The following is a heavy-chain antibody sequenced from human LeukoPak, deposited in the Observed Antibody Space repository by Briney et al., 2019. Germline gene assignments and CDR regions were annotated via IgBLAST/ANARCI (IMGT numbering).Heavy chain of an antibody. J-gene: IGHJ6*03. CDR1: GGTFSSYA. D-gene: IGHD3-10*01. CDR2: IIPIFGTA. Sequence: SVKVSCKASGGTFSSYAISWVRQAPGQGLEWMGGIIPIFGTANYAQKFQGRVTITTDESTSTAYMELSSLRSEDTAVYYCARGELLRNEDYYYYYMDVWGKGTTVTVSS. V-gene: IGHV1-69*05. CDR3: ARGELLRNEDYYYYYMDV.